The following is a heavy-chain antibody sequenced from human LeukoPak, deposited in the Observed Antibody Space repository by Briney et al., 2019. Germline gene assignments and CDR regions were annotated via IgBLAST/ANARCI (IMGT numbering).Heavy chain of an antibody. D-gene: IGHD4-17*01. Sequence: SETLSLTCTVSGGSISSYFWSWIRQPPGKGLEWLGYISYSGSTNYNPSLKSRVTISVDTSRNQFSLKLTSVTAADTAVYYCARRNYGDYDHYFDYWGQGTLVTVSS. CDR2: ISYSGST. V-gene: IGHV4-59*08. CDR3: ARRNYGDYDHYFDY. J-gene: IGHJ4*02. CDR1: GGSISSYF.